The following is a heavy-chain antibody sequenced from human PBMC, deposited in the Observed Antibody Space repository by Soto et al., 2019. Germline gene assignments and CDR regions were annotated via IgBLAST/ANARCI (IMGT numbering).Heavy chain of an antibody. V-gene: IGHV3-23*01. CDR1: GFTFSSYA. J-gene: IGHJ1*01. CDR3: AKDDVVVVAATSPAEYFQH. Sequence: GGSLRLSCAASGFTFSSYAMSWVRQAPGKGLEWVSAISGSGGSTYYADSVKGRFTISRDNSKNTLYLQMNSLRAEDTAVYYCAKDDVVVVAATSPAEYFQHWGQGTLVTVSS. D-gene: IGHD2-15*01. CDR2: ISGSGGST.